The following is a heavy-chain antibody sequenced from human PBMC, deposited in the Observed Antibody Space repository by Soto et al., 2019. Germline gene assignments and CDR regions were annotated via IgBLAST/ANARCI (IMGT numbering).Heavy chain of an antibody. J-gene: IGHJ6*02. CDR3: ARGSAYYDILPAYYYGMDV. CDR2: INHSGST. CDR1: GGSFSGYY. V-gene: IGHV4-34*01. Sequence: SETLSLTCAVYGGSFSGYYWSWIRQPPGKGLEWIGEINHSGSTNYNPSLKSRVTISVDTSKNQFSLKLSSVTAADTAVYYCARGSAYYDILPAYYYGMDVWGQGTTVTVSS. D-gene: IGHD3-9*01.